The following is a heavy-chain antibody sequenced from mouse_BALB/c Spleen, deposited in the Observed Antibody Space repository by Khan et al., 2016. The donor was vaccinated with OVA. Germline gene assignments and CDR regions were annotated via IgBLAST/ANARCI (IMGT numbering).Heavy chain of an antibody. Sequence: VQLQESGPGLVAPSQSLSITCTVSGFSLTSYGVSWVRQPPGKGLEWLGVIWGDGNTNFHSALRSRLSISKDTSKSQVFLKLNSLQTDDTATYYWAKDRGYYAVDYWGQGTSVTVSS. V-gene: IGHV2-3*01. CDR3: AKDRGYYAVDY. CDR1: GFSLTSYG. CDR2: IWGDGNT. J-gene: IGHJ4*01.